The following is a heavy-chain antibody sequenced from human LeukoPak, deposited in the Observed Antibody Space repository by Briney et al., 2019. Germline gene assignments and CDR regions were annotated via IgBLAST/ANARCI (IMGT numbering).Heavy chain of an antibody. CDR2: ISWNSGDI. V-gene: IGHV3-9*01. CDR1: GFTFDDYA. CDR3: ARDWSYGIFWKYYYMDV. J-gene: IGHJ6*03. D-gene: IGHD3-9*01. Sequence: GGSLRLSCAASGFTFDDYAMHWVRQAPGKGLEWVSGISWNSGDIGYADSVKGRFTISRDNAKNSLYLQMNSLRAEDTAVYYCARDWSYGIFWKYYYMDVWGKGTTVTVSS.